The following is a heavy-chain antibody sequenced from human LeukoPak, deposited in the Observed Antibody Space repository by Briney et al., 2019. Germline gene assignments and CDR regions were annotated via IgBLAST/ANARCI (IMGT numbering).Heavy chain of an antibody. J-gene: IGHJ6*02. D-gene: IGHD6-13*01. V-gene: IGHV3-23*01. Sequence: PGGSLRLSCAASGFTFSSYSMSWVRQAPGKGLEWVSAISGGRGSTYYADSVRGRFTISRDSSKNILYLQMNSLRAEDTAIYYCAKGGYSSSYFYGVDVWGQGTKVTVSS. CDR1: GFTFSSYS. CDR3: AKGGYSSSYFYGVDV. CDR2: ISGGRGST.